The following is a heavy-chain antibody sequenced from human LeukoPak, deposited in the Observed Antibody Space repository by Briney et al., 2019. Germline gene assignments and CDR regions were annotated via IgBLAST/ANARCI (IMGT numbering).Heavy chain of an antibody. D-gene: IGHD3-10*01. CDR1: GGSFSGYY. Sequence: SETLSLTCAVYGGSFSGYYWSWIRQPPGKELEWIGEIDHSGSTNYNPSLKSRVTISVDTSKNQFSLKLSSVTAADTAVYYCARGAVAYGSGTTFDYWGQGTLVTVSS. V-gene: IGHV4-34*01. J-gene: IGHJ4*02. CDR2: IDHSGST. CDR3: ARGAVAYGSGTTFDY.